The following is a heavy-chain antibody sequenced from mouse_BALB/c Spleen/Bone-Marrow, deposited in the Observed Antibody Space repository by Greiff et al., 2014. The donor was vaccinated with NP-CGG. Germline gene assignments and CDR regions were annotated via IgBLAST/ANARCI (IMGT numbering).Heavy chain of an antibody. Sequence: EVKLVESVAELVKPGASVKLSCTASGFNIKDTYMHWVKQRPEQGLEWIGRIDPANGNTKYDPKFQGKATITADTSSNTAYLQLSSLTSEDTAVYYCARYYYGFYFDYWGQGTTLTVSS. CDR1: GFNIKDTY. D-gene: IGHD1-1*01. J-gene: IGHJ2*01. V-gene: IGHV14-3*02. CDR3: ARYYYGFYFDY. CDR2: IDPANGNT.